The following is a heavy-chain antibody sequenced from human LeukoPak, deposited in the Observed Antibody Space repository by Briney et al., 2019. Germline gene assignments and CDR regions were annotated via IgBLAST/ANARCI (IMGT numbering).Heavy chain of an antibody. CDR3: AKLRHPDFDYYDILTGYLLPSSFDY. CDR1: GFTSSSYA. CDR2: ISYDGSNK. D-gene: IGHD3-9*01. J-gene: IGHJ4*02. Sequence: PGGSLRLSCAASGFTSSSYAMHWVRQAPGKGLEWVAVISYDGSNKYYADSVKGRFTISRDNSKNTLYLQMNSLRAEDTAVYYCAKLRHPDFDYYDILTGYLLPSSFDYWGQGTLVTVSS. V-gene: IGHV3-30*04.